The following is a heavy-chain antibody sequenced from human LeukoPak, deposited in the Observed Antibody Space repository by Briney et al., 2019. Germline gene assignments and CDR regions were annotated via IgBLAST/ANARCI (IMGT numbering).Heavy chain of an antibody. Sequence: TSSETLSLTCTVSGGSISSTSYYWGWIRQPPGKGLEWLGSIFYSGSPYYNPSLKSRVTISVDTSKNQFSLKLTSVTAADTAMYYCARLKGVPAADYWGQGTLVTVSS. D-gene: IGHD2-2*01. J-gene: IGHJ4*02. V-gene: IGHV4-39*01. CDR2: IFYSGSP. CDR3: ARLKGVPAADY. CDR1: GGSISSTSYY.